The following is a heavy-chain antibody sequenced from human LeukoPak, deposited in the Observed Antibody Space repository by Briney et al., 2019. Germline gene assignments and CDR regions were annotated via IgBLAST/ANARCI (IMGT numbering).Heavy chain of an antibody. CDR1: GASISGYY. J-gene: IGHJ5*02. Sequence: SETLSLTCTVSGASISGYYWSWIRQPQGKGLEWIGYIYYSGSTNYNPSLKSRVTISLDRSKNQFSLKLSSVTAADTAVYYCATRGSGSPFDPWGQGTLVTVSS. CDR2: IYYSGST. CDR3: ATRGSGSPFDP. D-gene: IGHD3-10*01. V-gene: IGHV4-59*01.